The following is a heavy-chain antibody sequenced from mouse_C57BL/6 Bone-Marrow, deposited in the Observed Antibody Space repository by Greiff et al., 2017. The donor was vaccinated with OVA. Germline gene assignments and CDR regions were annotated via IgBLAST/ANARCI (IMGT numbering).Heavy chain of an antibody. D-gene: IGHD1-1*01. J-gene: IGHJ4*01. CDR3: ARRFITTVVAHYYAMDY. V-gene: IGHV5-12*01. Sequence: EVMLVESGGGLVQPGGSLKLSCAASGFTFSDYYMYWVRQTPEKRLEWVAYISNGGGSTYYPDTVKGRFTISRDNAKNTLYLQMSRLKSEDTAMYYCARRFITTVVAHYYAMDYWGQGTSVTVSS. CDR1: GFTFSDYY. CDR2: ISNGGGST.